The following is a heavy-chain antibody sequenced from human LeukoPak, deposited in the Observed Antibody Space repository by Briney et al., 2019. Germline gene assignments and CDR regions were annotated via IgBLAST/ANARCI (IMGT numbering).Heavy chain of an antibody. Sequence: GGSLRLSCAASGFTASSNYMSWVRQAPGEGLEWVSVIYSGGSTNYADSVKGRFTSASNNSKNTLNPQSNSLRAEDTAVNYCARTADDYYYGMDFWGKGTPVTVSS. CDR2: IYSGGST. D-gene: IGHD2-21*02. J-gene: IGHJ6*04. V-gene: IGHV3-53*01. CDR1: GFTASSNY. CDR3: ARTADDYYYGMDF.